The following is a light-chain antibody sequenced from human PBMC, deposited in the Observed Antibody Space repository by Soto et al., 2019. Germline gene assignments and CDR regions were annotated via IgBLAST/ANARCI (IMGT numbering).Light chain of an antibody. CDR3: QQRSDWPPLT. CDR1: QSINFY. V-gene: IGKV3-11*01. Sequence: DIVLTQSPATLSLSPGDRATLSCRASQSINFYLAWYQQKPGQSPRLLIYDASKRATGIPVRFSGSGSGTDFPLPITSLEPDDFAIYYCQQRSDWPPLTFGGGTKVEIK. CDR2: DAS. J-gene: IGKJ4*01.